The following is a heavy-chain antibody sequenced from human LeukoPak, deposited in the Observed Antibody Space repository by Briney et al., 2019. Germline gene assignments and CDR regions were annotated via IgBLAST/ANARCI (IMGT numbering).Heavy chain of an antibody. D-gene: IGHD4-11*01. J-gene: IGHJ4*02. CDR3: ARSRLPLDY. V-gene: IGHV1-46*01. Sequence: GASVKVSCKASGYTFITYYMHWVRQAPGQGLEWMGIINPSGGSTSYAQKFQGRVTMTGDTSTSTVYMELSSLRSEDTAVYYCARSRLPLDYWGQGTLVTVSS. CDR1: GYTFITYY. CDR2: INPSGGST.